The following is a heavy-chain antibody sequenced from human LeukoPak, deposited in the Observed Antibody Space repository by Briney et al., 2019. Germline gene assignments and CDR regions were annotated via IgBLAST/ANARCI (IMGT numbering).Heavy chain of an antibody. D-gene: IGHD5-24*01. CDR1: GFPFRIYS. CDR2: ISGMSSNI. V-gene: IGHV3-48*02. Sequence: GGSLRLSCVASGFPFRIYSMCGVRQAPGKGRGGGSSISGMSSNIYYADSVKGRFTISRDNTKNSVYLQMNSLRDEDTAVYYCARDSSDAYNPEPGYWGQGTLVTVSS. J-gene: IGHJ4*02. CDR3: ARDSSDAYNPEPGY.